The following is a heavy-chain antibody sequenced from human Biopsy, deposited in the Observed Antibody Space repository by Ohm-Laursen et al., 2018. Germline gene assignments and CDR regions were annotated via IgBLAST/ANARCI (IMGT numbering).Heavy chain of an antibody. Sequence: SETLSLTCTVSGDSINSSYWSWIRQAPGKGLEWIGFISNSGNTNYNPSLKSRVTISADTSKNQFSLKLGSVTVADTAVFYCARRGSGGRSFDYWGQRSLVTVSS. CDR1: GDSINSSY. CDR2: ISNSGNT. D-gene: IGHD2-15*01. CDR3: ARRGSGGRSFDY. V-gene: IGHV4-59*08. J-gene: IGHJ4*02.